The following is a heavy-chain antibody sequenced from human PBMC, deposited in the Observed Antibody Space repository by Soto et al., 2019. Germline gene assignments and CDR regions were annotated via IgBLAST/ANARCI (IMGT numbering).Heavy chain of an antibody. V-gene: IGHV4-59*01. Sequence: SETLSLTCTVSGGSLSSYYWSWIRQPPGKGLEWIGYIYYSGSTNYNPSLKSRVTISVDTSKNQFSLKLSSVTAADTAVYYCARVPCGRKQQLVLLSDYWCQGTLVTVSA. CDR2: IYYSGST. D-gene: IGHD6-13*01. J-gene: IGHJ4*02. CDR3: ARVPCGRKQQLVLLSDY. CDR1: GGSLSSYY.